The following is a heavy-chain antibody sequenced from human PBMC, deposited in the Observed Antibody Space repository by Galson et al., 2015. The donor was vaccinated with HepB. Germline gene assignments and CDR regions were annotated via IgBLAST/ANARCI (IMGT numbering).Heavy chain of an antibody. CDR3: AHKKLVTAILAFDI. CDR1: GFSLSTSGVG. CDR2: IYWDDDK. D-gene: IGHD2-21*02. V-gene: IGHV2-5*02. J-gene: IGHJ3*02. Sequence: PALVKPTQTLTLTCTFSGFSLSTSGVGVGWIRQPPGKALEWLALIYWDDDKRYSPSLKNRLTITKDTSKNQVVLTMTNMDPVDTATYYCAHKKLVTAILAFDIWGQGTMVTVSS.